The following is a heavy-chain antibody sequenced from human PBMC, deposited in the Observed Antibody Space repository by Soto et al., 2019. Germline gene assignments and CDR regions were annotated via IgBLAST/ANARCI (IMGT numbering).Heavy chain of an antibody. V-gene: IGHV3-15*01. CDR2: IKSKTDGGTT. Sequence: PLGSLRLSCAACGVTVSNSWVSVVLQAPGKGLEWVGGIKSKTDGGTTDYAAPVKGRFTISRDDSKNTLYLQMNSLKTEDTAVNYCTPKLELDFYYYYGMEVWGQGTTVTVSS. CDR1: GVTVSNSW. D-gene: IGHD1-7*01. J-gene: IGHJ6*02. CDR3: TPKLELDFYYYYGMEV.